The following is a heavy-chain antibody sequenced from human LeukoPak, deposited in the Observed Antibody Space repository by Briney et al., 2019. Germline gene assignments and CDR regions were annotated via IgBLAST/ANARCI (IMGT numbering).Heavy chain of an antibody. D-gene: IGHD2-2*01. Sequence: SETLSLTCAVYGGSFSGYYWSWIRQPPGKGLEWIGEINHSGSTNYNPSLKSRVTISVDTSKNQFSLKLSSVTAADTAVYYCARAPRNASRRIGTRATFDYWGQGTLVTVSS. CDR2: INHSGST. CDR1: GGSFSGYY. CDR3: ARAPRNASRRIGTRATFDY. J-gene: IGHJ4*02. V-gene: IGHV4-34*01.